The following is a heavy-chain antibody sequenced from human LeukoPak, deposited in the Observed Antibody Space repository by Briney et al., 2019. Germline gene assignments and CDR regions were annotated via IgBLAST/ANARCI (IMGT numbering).Heavy chain of an antibody. V-gene: IGHV3-23*01. CDR1: GFTFSSYA. Sequence: GGSLRLSWAASGFTFSSYAMSWVRPAPGKGLEWVSAISGSGGSTYYTDSVKGRFTISRDNSKNTLYLQMNSLRAEDTAVYYCAKDLDYYGSGSYLDYWGQGTLVTVSS. CDR3: AKDLDYYGSGSYLDY. D-gene: IGHD3-10*01. CDR2: ISGSGGST. J-gene: IGHJ4*02.